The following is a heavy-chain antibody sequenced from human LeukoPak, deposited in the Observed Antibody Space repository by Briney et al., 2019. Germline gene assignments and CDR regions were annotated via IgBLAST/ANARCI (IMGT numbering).Heavy chain of an antibody. CDR1: GGSISSGDYY. D-gene: IGHD6-13*01. J-gene: IGHJ4*02. CDR2: IYYSGST. CDR3: ARYSSWYYFDY. V-gene: IGHV4-30-4*08. Sequence: SQTLSLTCTVSGGSISSGDYYWSWIRQPPGKGLEWIGYIYYSGSTYYNPSPKSRVTISVDTSKNQFSLKLSSVTAADTAVYYCARYSSWYYFDYWGQGTLVTVSS.